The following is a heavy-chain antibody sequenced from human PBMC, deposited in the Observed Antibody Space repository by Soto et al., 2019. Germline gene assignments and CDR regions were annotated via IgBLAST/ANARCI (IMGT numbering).Heavy chain of an antibody. CDR1: GGSIYTYY. CDR3: ARDRGRGWFDP. D-gene: IGHD3-16*01. CDR2: ISDGGST. J-gene: IGHJ5*02. Sequence: LSLTCNVSGGSIYTYYWNWIRQSPGKGLEWIGYISDGGSTNYNPSLKSRVTISVDTSKNQFSLKLSSVTAADTAVYYCARDRGRGWFDPWGQGTLVTVSS. V-gene: IGHV4-59*01.